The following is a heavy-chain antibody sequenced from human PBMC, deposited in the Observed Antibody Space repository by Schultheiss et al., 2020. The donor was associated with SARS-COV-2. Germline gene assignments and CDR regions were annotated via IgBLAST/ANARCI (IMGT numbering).Heavy chain of an antibody. CDR3: ARATVTPRVYYYYGMDV. J-gene: IGHJ6*02. CDR1: GYTFTSYA. Sequence: ASVKVSCKASGYTFTSYAMHWVRQAPGQRLEWMGWINAGNGNTKYSQKFQGRVTITRDTSASTAYMELSSLRSEDTAVYYCARATVTPRVYYYYGMDVWGQGTTVTVSS. V-gene: IGHV1-3*01. D-gene: IGHD4-11*01. CDR2: INAGNGNT.